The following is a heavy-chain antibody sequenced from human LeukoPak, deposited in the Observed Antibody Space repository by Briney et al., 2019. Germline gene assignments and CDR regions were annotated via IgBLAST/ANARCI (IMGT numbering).Heavy chain of an antibody. CDR1: GFTFSSYG. V-gene: IGHV3-33*01. CDR2: IWYDGGNK. D-gene: IGHD4-23*01. CDR3: ARDYGANRFYFDY. J-gene: IGHJ4*02. Sequence: GGSLRLSCAASGFTFSSYGMHWVRQAPGKGLEGVALIWYDGGNKYYGDSVKGRFTISRDNSKNTLYLQMNSLRAEDSAVYYCARDYGANRFYFDYWGQGTLVTVSS.